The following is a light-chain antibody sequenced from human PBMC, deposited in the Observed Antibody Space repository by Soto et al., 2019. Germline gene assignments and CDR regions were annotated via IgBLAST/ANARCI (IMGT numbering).Light chain of an antibody. CDR1: SSNIGSKT. CDR3: AAWDDSLNGVV. CDR2: SNN. Sequence: VLTQPPSASGTPGQRVTISCSGSSSNIGSKTVNWYQQLPGTAPKLLIYSNNQRPSGVPDRFSGSKSGTSASLAISGLQSEDEADYYCAAWDDSLNGVVFGGGTQLTVL. J-gene: IGLJ2*01. V-gene: IGLV1-44*01.